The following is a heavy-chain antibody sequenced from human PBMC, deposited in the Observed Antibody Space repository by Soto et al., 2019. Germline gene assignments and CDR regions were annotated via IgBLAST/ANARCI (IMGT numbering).Heavy chain of an antibody. CDR1: GGSISSYY. J-gene: IGHJ6*03. V-gene: IGHV4-59*01. Sequence: SETLSLTCTVSGGSISSYYWTWIRQPPGKGLEWIGYIYHSGSTNYNPSLKSRVSISVDTSKNQFSLKLSSVTAADTAVYYCAGGEYYYYMDVWGKGTTVTVSS. D-gene: IGHD1-26*01. CDR3: AGGEYYYYMDV. CDR2: IYHSGST.